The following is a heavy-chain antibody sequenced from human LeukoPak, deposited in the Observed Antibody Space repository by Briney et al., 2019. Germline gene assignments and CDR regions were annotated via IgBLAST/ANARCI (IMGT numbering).Heavy chain of an antibody. V-gene: IGHV3-33*01. D-gene: IGHD1-7*01. CDR3: VRGVGVSRFNYLDP. Sequence: PGRSLRLSCAASGFTFSSYGMHWVRQAPGKGLEWVAVIWYDGSNKYYADSVKGRFTISRDNSKNTLYLHMNSLRDDDTAVYYCVRGVGVSRFNYLDPWGQGTLVIVSS. CDR2: IWYDGSNK. J-gene: IGHJ5*02. CDR1: GFTFSSYG.